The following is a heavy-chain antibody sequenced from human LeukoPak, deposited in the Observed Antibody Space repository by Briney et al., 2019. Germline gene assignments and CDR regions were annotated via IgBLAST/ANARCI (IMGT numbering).Heavy chain of an antibody. Sequence: SETLSLTCAVYGGSFSGYYWSWIRQPPGKGLEWIGEINHSGSTNYNPSLKSRVTISVDTSKNQFSLKLSSVTAADTAVYYCARRSGWYKSYFDYWGQGTLVTVSS. CDR1: GGSFSGYY. V-gene: IGHV4-34*01. CDR3: ARRSGWYKSYFDY. J-gene: IGHJ4*02. CDR2: INHSGST. D-gene: IGHD6-19*01.